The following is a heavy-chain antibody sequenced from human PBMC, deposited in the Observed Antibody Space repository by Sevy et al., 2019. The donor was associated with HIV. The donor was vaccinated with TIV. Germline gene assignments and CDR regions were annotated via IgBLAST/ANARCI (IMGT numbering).Heavy chain of an antibody. CDR2: ISWNSGSI. CDR3: AKVIRGAARRPYYYYYYGMDV. CDR1: GFTFDDYA. D-gene: IGHD6-6*01. Sequence: GGSLRLSCAASGFTFDDYAMHWVRQAPGKGLEWVSGISWNSGSIGYADSVKGRFTIPRDNAKNSLYLQMNSLRAEDTALYYCAKVIRGAARRPYYYYYYGMDVWGQGTTVTVSS. V-gene: IGHV3-9*01. J-gene: IGHJ6*02.